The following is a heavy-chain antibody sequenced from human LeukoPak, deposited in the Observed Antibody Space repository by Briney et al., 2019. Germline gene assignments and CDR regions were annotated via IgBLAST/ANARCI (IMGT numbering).Heavy chain of an antibody. J-gene: IGHJ5*02. Sequence: TSETLSLTCAVYGGSFSGYYWSWIRQPPGKGLEWIGEINHSGSTNYNPSLKSRVTISVDTSKNQFSLKLSSVTAADTAVYYCARGRYSSSWYRPDGGWFDPWGQGTLVTVSS. CDR3: ARGRYSSSWYRPDGGWFDP. V-gene: IGHV4-34*01. D-gene: IGHD6-13*01. CDR2: INHSGST. CDR1: GGSFSGYY.